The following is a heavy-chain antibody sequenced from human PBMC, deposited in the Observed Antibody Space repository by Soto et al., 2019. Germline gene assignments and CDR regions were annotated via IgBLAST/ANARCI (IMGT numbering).Heavy chain of an antibody. CDR2: IFPIDSDT. CDR3: ATPGGRDFNAFDV. V-gene: IGHV5-51*01. D-gene: IGHD2-21*02. J-gene: IGHJ3*01. CDR1: GYTFTRNW. Sequence: GEPRKISCKGSGYTFTRNWIGWVRQMPGKGLEWMGIIFPIDSDTRYSPSSQGQVTISADNSISTAYLQWSSLKASDTAIYYCATPGGRDFNAFDVWGQGTMVTVSS.